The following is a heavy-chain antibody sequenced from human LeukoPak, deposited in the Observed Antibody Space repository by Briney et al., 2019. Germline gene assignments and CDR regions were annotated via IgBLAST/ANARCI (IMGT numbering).Heavy chain of an antibody. D-gene: IGHD5-18*01. CDR3: ARHLSGVTGYTYGRGIDY. Sequence: GGSLRLSCAASGFTFSSYSMNWVRQAPGKGLEWVSSISSSSSYIYYADSVKGRFTISRDNAKTSLYLQMNSLRAEDTAVYFCARHLSGVTGYTYGRGIDYWGQGTLVTVSS. CDR1: GFTFSSYS. V-gene: IGHV3-21*01. J-gene: IGHJ4*02. CDR2: ISSSSSYI.